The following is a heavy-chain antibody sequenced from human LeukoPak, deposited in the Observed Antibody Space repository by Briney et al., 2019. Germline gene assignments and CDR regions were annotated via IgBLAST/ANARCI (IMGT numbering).Heavy chain of an antibody. V-gene: IGHV3-23*01. CDR2: ISGSGGST. CDR3: AKVYGYYGSGNLAWYYYGMDV. Sequence: GGSLRLSCAASGFTFSSYAMSWVRQAPGKGLEWVSAISGSGGSTYYADSVKGRFTISRDNSKNTLYLQMNSLRAEDTAVYYCAKVYGYYGSGNLAWYYYGMDVWGQGTTVTVSS. D-gene: IGHD3-10*01. J-gene: IGHJ6*02. CDR1: GFTFSSYA.